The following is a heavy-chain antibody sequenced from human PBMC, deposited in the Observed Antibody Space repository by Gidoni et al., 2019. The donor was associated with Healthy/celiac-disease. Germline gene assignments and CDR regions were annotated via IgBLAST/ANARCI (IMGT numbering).Heavy chain of an antibody. CDR1: GFTFGNAW. D-gene: IGHD3-9*01. Sequence: EVQLVESGGGLVKPGGSLSLSCADSGFTFGNAWMSWVRQAPGKGLEWVGRIKSKTDGGTTDYAAPVKGRFTISRDDSKNTLYLQMNSLKTEDTAVYYCTTPVLRYFDWLYGMDVWGQGTTVTVSS. V-gene: IGHV3-15*01. CDR3: TTPVLRYFDWLYGMDV. CDR2: IKSKTDGGTT. J-gene: IGHJ6*02.